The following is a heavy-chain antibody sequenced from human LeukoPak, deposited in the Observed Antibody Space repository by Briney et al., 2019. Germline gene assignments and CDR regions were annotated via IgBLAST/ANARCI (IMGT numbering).Heavy chain of an antibody. CDR2: ISYDGSNK. V-gene: IGHV3-30-3*01. CDR3: ARDSGYCSSTSCYYWFDP. CDR1: GFTFSSYA. J-gene: IGHJ5*02. D-gene: IGHD2-2*01. Sequence: GGSLRLSCAASGFTFSSYAMHWVRQAPGKGLEWVAVISYDGSNKYYADSVKGRSTISRDNSKNTLYLQMNSLRAEDTAVYYCARDSGYCSSTSCYYWFDPWGQGTLVTVSS.